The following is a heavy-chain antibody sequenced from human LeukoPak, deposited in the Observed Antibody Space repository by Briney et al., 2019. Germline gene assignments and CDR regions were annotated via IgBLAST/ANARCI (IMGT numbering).Heavy chain of an antibody. CDR3: AKDLSADYYDSSGYYGFDY. J-gene: IGHJ4*02. Sequence: GGSLRLSCAASGFTFSSYAMSWVRQAPGKGLEWVSAISGSCGSTYYADSVKGRFTISRDNSKNTLYLQMNSLRAEDTAVYYCAKDLSADYYDSSGYYGFDYWGQGTLVTVSS. V-gene: IGHV3-23*01. CDR2: ISGSCGST. D-gene: IGHD3-22*01. CDR1: GFTFSSYA.